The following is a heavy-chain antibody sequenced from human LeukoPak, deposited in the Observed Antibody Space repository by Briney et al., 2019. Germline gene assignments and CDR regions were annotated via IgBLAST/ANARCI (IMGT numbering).Heavy chain of an antibody. J-gene: IGHJ4*02. Sequence: GGSLRLSCAASGFTFSSYAMSWVRQAPGKGLEWVSAISGSGGSTYYADSVKGRFTISRDNPKNTLYLQMNSLRAEDTAVYYCARDDQYDFWSGYSKPDYWGQGTLVTVSS. CDR2: ISGSGGST. CDR1: GFTFSSYA. V-gene: IGHV3-23*01. CDR3: ARDDQYDFWSGYSKPDY. D-gene: IGHD3-3*01.